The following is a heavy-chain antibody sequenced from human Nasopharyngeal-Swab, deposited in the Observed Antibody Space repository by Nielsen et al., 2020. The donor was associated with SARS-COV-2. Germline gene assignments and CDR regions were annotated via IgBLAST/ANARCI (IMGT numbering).Heavy chain of an antibody. V-gene: IGHV3-21*01. CDR3: ARDRPYYDFWSGSAFDI. CDR1: GFTFSSYS. CDR2: ISSSSSYI. J-gene: IGHJ3*02. Sequence: GGSLRLSCAASGFTFSSYSMNWVRQAPGKGLEWVSSISSSSSYIYYADSVKGRFTIPRDNAKNSLYLQMNSLRAEDTAVYYCARDRPYYDFWSGSAFDIWGQGTMVTVSS. D-gene: IGHD3-3*01.